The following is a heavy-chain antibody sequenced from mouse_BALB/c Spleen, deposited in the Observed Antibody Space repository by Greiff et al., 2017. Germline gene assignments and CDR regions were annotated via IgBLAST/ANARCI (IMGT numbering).Heavy chain of an antibody. J-gene: IGHJ3*01. CDR1: GYTFTSYY. CDR2: IYPGNVNT. CDR3: ALYGRYAY. D-gene: IGHD1-1*02. Sequence: LVESGPGLVKPGASVRISCKASGYTFTSYYIHWVKQRPGQGLEWNGWIYPGNVNTKYNEKFKGKATLTADKSSSTAYMQLSSLTSEDSAVYFCALYGRYAYWGQGTLVTVSA. V-gene: IGHV1S56*01.